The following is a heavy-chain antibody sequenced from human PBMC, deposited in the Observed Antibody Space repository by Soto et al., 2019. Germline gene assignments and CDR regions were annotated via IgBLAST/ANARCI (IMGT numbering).Heavy chain of an antibody. V-gene: IGHV1-18*01. CDR1: GYIFVNYG. J-gene: IGHJ6*02. Sequence: QVKLVQSGDEMKKPAASVRVSCKASGYIFVNYGIAWVRQAPGQGLEWMGWISPYTGDTHSASKVQGRLTMTTDTSTSTAYMDLGSLTSDDTAVYYCAMVDNYVTPTPQDVWGQGTTVTVSS. D-gene: IGHD3-16*01. CDR3: AMVDNYVTPTPQDV. CDR2: ISPYTGDT.